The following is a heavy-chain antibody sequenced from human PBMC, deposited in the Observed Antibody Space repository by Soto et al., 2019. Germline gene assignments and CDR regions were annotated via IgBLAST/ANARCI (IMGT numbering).Heavy chain of an antibody. Sequence: SETLSLTCAVYGGSFSGYYWSWIRQPPGKGLEWIGEINHSGSTNYNPSLKSRVTISVDTSKNQFSLKLSSVTAADTAVYYCARGRIAARPDYYFDYWGQGTLVTVSS. D-gene: IGHD6-6*01. CDR3: ARGRIAARPDYYFDY. CDR1: GGSFSGYY. J-gene: IGHJ4*02. V-gene: IGHV4-34*01. CDR2: INHSGST.